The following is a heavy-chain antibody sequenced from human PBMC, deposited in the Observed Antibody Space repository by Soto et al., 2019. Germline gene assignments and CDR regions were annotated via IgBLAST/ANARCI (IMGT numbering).Heavy chain of an antibody. CDR1: GGGTLSNDA. J-gene: IGHJ4*02. V-gene: IGHV1-69*01. Sequence: QVHLVQSGADGRKSGSSVRVSCTASGGGTLSNDASSWVRQAHGHGMEWLGRISPFFGTTDYSQSFQGRLTMTADASTGTVYMDLRSLKSDDTAVYYCAREVVTETTWGSFDSWGQGTLVTVSS. D-gene: IGHD4-17*01. CDR2: ISPFFGTT. CDR3: AREVVTETTWGSFDS.